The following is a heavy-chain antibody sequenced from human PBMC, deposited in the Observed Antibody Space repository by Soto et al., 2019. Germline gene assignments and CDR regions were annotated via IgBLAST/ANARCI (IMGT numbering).Heavy chain of an antibody. J-gene: IGHJ6*02. V-gene: IGHV3-23*01. Sequence: EVQLLESGGGLVQPGGSLRLSCGASGFTFSDNAMTWVRQAPGKGLEWVSSISDDGDSTYYADSVQGRFAVSRDNSKNTLFLHMNSLGAEDTAVYYCAKSLSTAVNYGLDVWGQGTSVTVSS. CDR3: AKSLSTAVNYGLDV. D-gene: IGHD2-2*01. CDR1: GFTFSDNA. CDR2: ISDDGDST.